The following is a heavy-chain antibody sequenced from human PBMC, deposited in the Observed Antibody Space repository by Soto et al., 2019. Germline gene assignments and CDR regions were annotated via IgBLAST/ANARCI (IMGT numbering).Heavy chain of an antibody. CDR2: INHSGST. J-gene: IGHJ3*02. CDR3: ERGSRLGRAFAI. V-gene: IGHV4-34*01. Sequence: SETLSLTCAVYGGSFSGYYLSCIRQPPGKGLEWIGEINHSGSTNYNPSLKSRVTISVDTSKNQFSLKLSSVTAADTAVYYCERGSRLGRAFAIWAQGTMVSVS. D-gene: IGHD3-3*01. CDR1: GGSFSGYY.